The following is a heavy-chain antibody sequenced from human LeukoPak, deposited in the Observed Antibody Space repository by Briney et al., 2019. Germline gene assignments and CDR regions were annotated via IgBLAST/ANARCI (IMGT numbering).Heavy chain of an antibody. J-gene: IGHJ4*02. Sequence: GGSLKLSCAASGDTFSTYDMNWVRQAPGQGLEWVSYISSNGSTIYYAEYVKGRFTVSRDNAKTSLYLQMNSLRAEDTAVYYCTRAWFYWGQGTLVTVSS. D-gene: IGHD3-9*01. CDR3: TRAWFY. CDR2: ISSNGSTI. V-gene: IGHV3-48*03. CDR1: GDTFSTYD.